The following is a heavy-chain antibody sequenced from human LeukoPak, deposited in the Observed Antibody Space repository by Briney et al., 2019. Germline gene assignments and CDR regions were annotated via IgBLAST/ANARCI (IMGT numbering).Heavy chain of an antibody. J-gene: IGHJ3*02. CDR3: ARVETAMVTLGAFDI. D-gene: IGHD5-18*01. CDR2: ISSSSSYI. Sequence: GGSLRLSCAASGFTFSSYSMNWVRQAPGKGLEWVSSISSSSSYIYYADSVKGRFTISRDNAKNSLYLQMNSLRAEDTAVYYCARVETAMVTLGAFDIWGQGTMVTVSS. CDR1: GFTFSSYS. V-gene: IGHV3-21*01.